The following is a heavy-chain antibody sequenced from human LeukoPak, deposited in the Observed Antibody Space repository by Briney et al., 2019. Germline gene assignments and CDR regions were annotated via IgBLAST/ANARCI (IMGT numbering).Heavy chain of an antibody. J-gene: IGHJ6*03. Sequence: ASVKVSCKASGYTFTGYYMHWVRQAPGQGLEWMGWINPNSGGTNYAQKFQGRVTMTRDTSISTAYMELSRLRSDDTAVYYCATSTVTSYYYMDVWGKGTTVTVSS. D-gene: IGHD4-17*01. CDR3: ATSTVTSYYYMDV. V-gene: IGHV1-2*02. CDR2: INPNSGGT. CDR1: GYTFTGYY.